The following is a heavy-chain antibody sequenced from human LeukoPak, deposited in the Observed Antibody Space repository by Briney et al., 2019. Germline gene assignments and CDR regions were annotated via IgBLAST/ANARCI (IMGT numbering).Heavy chain of an antibody. CDR1: GFTFSSYG. CDR2: IWYDGSNK. V-gene: IGHV3-33*01. Sequence: GGSLRLSCAASGFTFSSYGMHWVRQAPGKGLEWVAVIWYDGSNKYYADSVKGRFTISRDNSKNTLYLQMNSLRAEDTAVYYCARDLYSISWYGAFDIWGQGTMVTVSS. J-gene: IGHJ3*02. D-gene: IGHD6-13*01. CDR3: ARDLYSISWYGAFDI.